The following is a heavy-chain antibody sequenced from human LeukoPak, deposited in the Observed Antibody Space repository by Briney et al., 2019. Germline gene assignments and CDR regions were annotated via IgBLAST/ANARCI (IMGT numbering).Heavy chain of an antibody. D-gene: IGHD6-13*01. V-gene: IGHV4-30-4*08. CDR3: ARARAYSSSWYYFDY. CDR1: GGSISSGDYY. J-gene: IGHJ4*02. Sequence: SETLSLTCTVSGGSISSGDYYWSWIRQPPGKGLEWIGHTRYSGITYYSPSLKSRLTISVDTSKNQFSLKLSSVTAADTAVYHCARARAYSSSWYYFDYWGQGTLVTVSS. CDR2: TRYSGIT.